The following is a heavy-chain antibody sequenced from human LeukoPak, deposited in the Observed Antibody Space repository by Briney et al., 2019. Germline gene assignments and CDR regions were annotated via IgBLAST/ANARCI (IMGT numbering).Heavy chain of an antibody. J-gene: IGHJ4*02. Sequence: SETLSLTCTVSGGSISKFYWSWIRQPPGKGLEWIGYVYYSGSTNYNPSLKSRVTISVDTSKNQFSLKLSSVTAADTAVYYCARGGFREFDSWGQGTLVIVSS. CDR2: VYYSGST. V-gene: IGHV4-59*01. D-gene: IGHD3-10*01. CDR1: GGSISKFY. CDR3: ARGGFREFDS.